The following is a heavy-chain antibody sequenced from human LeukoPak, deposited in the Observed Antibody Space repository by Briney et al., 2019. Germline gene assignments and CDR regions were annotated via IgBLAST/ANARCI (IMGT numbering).Heavy chain of an antibody. CDR2: IRYDVSNK. V-gene: IGHV3-30*02. J-gene: IGHJ4*02. Sequence: GGSLRLSCAASGFTFSSYGMHWFRQAPGKGLEWVAFIRYDVSNKYYADSVKGRFTISRDNSKHTLYLQMNSLRAEDTAVYYCANPPLRGYSSSWYNFWGQGTLVTVSS. CDR3: ANPPLRGYSSSWYNF. CDR1: GFTFSSYG. D-gene: IGHD6-13*01.